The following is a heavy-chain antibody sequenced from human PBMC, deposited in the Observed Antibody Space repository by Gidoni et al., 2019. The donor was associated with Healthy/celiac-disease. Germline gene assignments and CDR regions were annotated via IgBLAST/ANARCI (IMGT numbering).Heavy chain of an antibody. V-gene: IGHV2-5*02. CDR1: GFSLSTSGVG. CDR2: IYWDDDK. Sequence: QITLKESGPTLVKPTQTLTLTCTFSGFSLSTSGVGVGWIRQPPGKALEWLALIYWDDDKRYRPSLKSRLTITKDTSKNQVVLTMTNMDPVDTATYYCAYGAVGNEIAAAPCAEYFQHWGQGTLVTVSS. D-gene: IGHD6-13*01. CDR3: AYGAVGNEIAAAPCAEYFQH. J-gene: IGHJ1*01.